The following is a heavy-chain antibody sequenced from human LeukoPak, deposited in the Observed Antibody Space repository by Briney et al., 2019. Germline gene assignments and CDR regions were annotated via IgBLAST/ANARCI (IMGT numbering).Heavy chain of an antibody. V-gene: IGHV3-30*02. CDR1: GFSFSSYG. CDR2: IRSDGSNK. Sequence: PGGSLRLSCAGSGFSFSSYGMHWVRQAPGKGLEWMAFIRSDGSNKYYADSVKGRFTISRDNSKNTLYLQMNSLRAEDTAVYYCARVAVAGYYYYYYMDVWGKGTTVTISS. D-gene: IGHD6-19*01. J-gene: IGHJ6*03. CDR3: ARVAVAGYYYYYYMDV.